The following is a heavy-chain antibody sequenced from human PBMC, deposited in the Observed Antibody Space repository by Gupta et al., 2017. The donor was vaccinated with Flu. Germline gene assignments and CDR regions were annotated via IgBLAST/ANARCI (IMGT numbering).Heavy chain of an antibody. CDR3: AQDLIGVTAPGY. V-gene: IGHV3-23*01. Sequence: EVRLLESGGDLVQPGGFLRLSCAASGFTFSSYAMSWVRQAPGKGLEWVSTISGSGGSTYFADSVKGRFTISRDNSKNTLYLQMNSLRAEDTAVYYCAQDLIGVTAPGYWGQGTLVTVSS. D-gene: IGHD2-21*02. CDR1: GFTFSSYA. CDR2: ISGSGGST. J-gene: IGHJ4*02.